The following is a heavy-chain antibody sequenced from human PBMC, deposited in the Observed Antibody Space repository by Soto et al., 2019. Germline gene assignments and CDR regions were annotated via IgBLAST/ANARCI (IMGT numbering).Heavy chain of an antibody. D-gene: IGHD2-2*01. J-gene: IGHJ6*02. CDR1: GYTFTSYG. CDR2: INPNSGNT. Sequence: GASVKVSCKASGYTFTSYGISWVRQAPGQGLEWMGIINPNSGNTSYAQKLQGRVTMTRDTSTSTVYMELSSLRSEDTAVYYCARDKLPATTTRPGYYGMDVWGQGTTVTVSS. CDR3: ARDKLPATTTRPGYYGMDV. V-gene: IGHV1-18*01.